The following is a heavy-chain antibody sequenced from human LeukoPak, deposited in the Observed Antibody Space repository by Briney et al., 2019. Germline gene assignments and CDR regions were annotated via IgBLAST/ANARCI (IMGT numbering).Heavy chain of an antibody. V-gene: IGHV1-18*01. D-gene: IGHD3-3*01. CDR3: ARAPRITIFGVPQFFVYMDV. J-gene: IGHJ6*03. Sequence: ASVKVSCKASGYTFTSYGISWVRQAPGQGLEWMGWISAYNGNTNYAQKLQGRVTMTTDTSTSTAYMELRSLRSDDTAVYYCARAPRITIFGVPQFFVYMDVWGKGTTVTVSS. CDR2: ISAYNGNT. CDR1: GYTFTSYG.